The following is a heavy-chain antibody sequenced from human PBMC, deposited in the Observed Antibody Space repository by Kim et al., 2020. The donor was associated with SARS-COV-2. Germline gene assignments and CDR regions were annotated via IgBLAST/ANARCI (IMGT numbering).Heavy chain of an antibody. CDR3: ARGPQYSSSYDY. J-gene: IGHJ4*02. V-gene: IGHV1-8*01. Sequence: GYEKKFQGRVTMTRNTSISTAYMELSSLRSEDTAVYYCARGPQYSSSYDYWGQGTLVTVSS. D-gene: IGHD6-13*01.